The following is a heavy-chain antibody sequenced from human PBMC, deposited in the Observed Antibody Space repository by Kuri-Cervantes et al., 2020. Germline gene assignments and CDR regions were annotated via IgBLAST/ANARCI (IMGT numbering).Heavy chain of an antibody. J-gene: IGHJ6*02. CDR3: ARDRPDDSSGYYLGYGMDV. V-gene: IGHV3-7*01. D-gene: IGHD3-22*01. CDR2: IKQDGSEK. CDR1: GFTFSSYW. Sequence: GESLKISCAASGFTFSSYWMSWVRQAPGKGLEWVANIKQDGSEKYYEDSVKGRFTISRDNAKNSLYLQMNSLRAEDTAVYYCARDRPDDSSGYYLGYGMDVWGQGTTVTVSS.